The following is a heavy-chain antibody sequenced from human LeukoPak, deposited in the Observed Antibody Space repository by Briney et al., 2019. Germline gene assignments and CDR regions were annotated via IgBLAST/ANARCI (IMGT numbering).Heavy chain of an antibody. CDR3: ARDRRYCSSTSCYTTHYYYYYMDV. D-gene: IGHD2-2*02. CDR1: GFTFSSYS. CDR2: ISSSSSSI. Sequence: GGSLRLSCAASGFTFSSYSMNWVRQAPGKGLEWVSSISSSSSSIYYADSVKSRFTVSRDNAKNSLYLQMNSLRAEDTAVYYCARDRRYCSSTSCYTTHYYYYYMDVWGKGTTVTISS. V-gene: IGHV3-21*01. J-gene: IGHJ6*03.